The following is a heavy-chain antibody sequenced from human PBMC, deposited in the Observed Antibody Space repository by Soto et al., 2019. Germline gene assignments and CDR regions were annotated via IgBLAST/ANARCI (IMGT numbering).Heavy chain of an antibody. D-gene: IGHD6-13*01. J-gene: IGHJ4*02. CDR3: ARSIAAAVDFDY. CDR2: ISAYNGNT. V-gene: IGHV1-18*01. CDR1: VYTFTSYG. Sequence: ASVKVSCKASVYTFTSYGISWVRQAPGQGLEWMGWISAYNGNTNYAQKLQGRVTMTTDTSTSTAYMELRSLRSDDTAVYYCARSIAAAVDFDYWGQGTLVTVSS.